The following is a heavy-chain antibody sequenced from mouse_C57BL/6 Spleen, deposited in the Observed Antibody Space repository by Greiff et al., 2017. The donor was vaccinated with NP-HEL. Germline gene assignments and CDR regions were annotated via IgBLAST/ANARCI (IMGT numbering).Heavy chain of an antibody. CDR1: GYTFTDYY. V-gene: IGHV1-26*01. CDR3: ACYDYFDY. CDR2: INPNNGGT. D-gene: IGHD2-3*01. Sequence: VQLQQSGPELVKPGASVKISCKASGYTFTDYYMNWVKQSHGKSLEWIGDINPNNGGTSYNQKFKGKATLTVDKSSSTAYMELRSLTSEDSAVYYCACYDYFDYWGQGTTLTVSS. J-gene: IGHJ2*01.